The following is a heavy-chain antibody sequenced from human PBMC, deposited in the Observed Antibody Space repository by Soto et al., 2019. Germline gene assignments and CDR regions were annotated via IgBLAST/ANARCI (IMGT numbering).Heavy chain of an antibody. J-gene: IGHJ4*02. V-gene: IGHV1-18*01. CDR3: ARESSSSGHDY. CDR1: GYTFTSYG. CDR2: ISAYNGNT. D-gene: IGHD6-13*01. Sequence: QVQLVQSGAEVKKPGASVKVSCKASGYTFTSYGISWVRQAPGQGLEWMGWISAYNGNTNYAQKLQGRVTMTTDTSPSTAYMERRSLRSADTAVYYCARESSSSGHDYWGQGTLVTVSS.